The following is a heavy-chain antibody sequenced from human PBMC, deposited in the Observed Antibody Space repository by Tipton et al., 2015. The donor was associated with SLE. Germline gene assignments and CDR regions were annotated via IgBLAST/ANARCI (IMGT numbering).Heavy chain of an antibody. D-gene: IGHD3-22*01. CDR2: ISSSSSYT. CDR1: GFTSSDYY. Sequence: SLRLSCAASGFTSSDYYMSWIRQAPGKGLEWVSYISSSSSYTNYADSVKGRFTISRDNAKNSLYLQMNSLRAEDTAVYYCARDIHYYDSSGYHDAFDIWGQGTMVTVSS. CDR3: ARDIHYYDSSGYHDAFDI. J-gene: IGHJ3*02. V-gene: IGHV3-11*05.